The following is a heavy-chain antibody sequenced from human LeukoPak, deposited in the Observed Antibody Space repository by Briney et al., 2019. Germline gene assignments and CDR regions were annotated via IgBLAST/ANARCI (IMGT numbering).Heavy chain of an antibody. CDR3: AREDWLRFGNWFDP. D-gene: IGHD5-12*01. CDR1: GFTFSSYW. J-gene: IGHJ5*02. Sequence: PGGSLRVSCVASGFTFSSYWMHWVRQAPGKGLLWVSRINSAGVNQSYADSVKGSFPISREHAKNTLYLQMNSLRAEDTAVYYCAREDWLRFGNWFDPWGQGTLVTVSS. V-gene: IGHV3-74*01. CDR2: INSAGVNQ.